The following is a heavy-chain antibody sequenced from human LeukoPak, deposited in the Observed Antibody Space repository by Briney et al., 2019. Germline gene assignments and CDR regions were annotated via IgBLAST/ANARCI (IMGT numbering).Heavy chain of an antibody. CDR1: GFTFSSYS. D-gene: IGHD6-13*01. CDR2: ISSSSYI. J-gene: IGHJ4*02. Sequence: GGSLRLSCAASGFTFSSYSMNWVRQAPGKGLEWVSSISSSSYIYYADSVKGRFTISRDNAKNSLYLQMNSLRAEDTAVYYCAGIAAAGTVDYWGQGTLVTVSS. CDR3: AGIAAAGTVDY. V-gene: IGHV3-21*01.